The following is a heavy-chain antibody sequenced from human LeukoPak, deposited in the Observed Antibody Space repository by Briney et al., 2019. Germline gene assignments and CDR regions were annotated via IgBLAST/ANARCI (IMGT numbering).Heavy chain of an antibody. CDR3: ARGSPPRWDRVGATIRNFDY. J-gene: IGHJ4*02. D-gene: IGHD1-26*01. V-gene: IGHV3-23*01. Sequence: PGGSLRLSCAASGFTFSSYAMSWVRQAPGKGLEWVSAISGSGGSTYYADSVKGRFTISRDNSKNTLYLQMNSLRAEDTAVYYCARGSPPRWDRVGATIRNFDYWGQGTLVTVSS. CDR2: ISGSGGST. CDR1: GFTFSSYA.